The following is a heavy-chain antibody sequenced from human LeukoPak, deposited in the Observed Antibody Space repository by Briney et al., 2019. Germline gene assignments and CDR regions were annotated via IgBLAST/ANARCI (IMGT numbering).Heavy chain of an antibody. CDR1: GFTFSDYY. D-gene: IGHD4-23*01. V-gene: IGHV3-11*01. Sequence: GGSLRLSCAASGFTFSDYYMSPLRQAPGKGLEWVSYISSSCSTIYYADSVKGRFTISSDNAKNSLYLQMHSLRAEDTAVYYCAREADDYGGSYFDYWGQGTLVTVSS. CDR2: ISSSCSTI. J-gene: IGHJ4*02. CDR3: AREADDYGGSYFDY.